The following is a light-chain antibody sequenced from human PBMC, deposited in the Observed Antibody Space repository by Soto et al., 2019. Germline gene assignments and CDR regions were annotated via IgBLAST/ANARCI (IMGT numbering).Light chain of an antibody. CDR1: SSDAGGYNY. CDR3: NSYTSGSSWV. V-gene: IGLV2-14*03. Sequence: QSALTQPASVSGSPGQSITISCTGTSSDAGGYNYVSWYQQHSGKAPKLMIYDVRNRPSGVSNRFSGSKSGNTASLTISGLQAEDEADYYCNSYTSGSSWVFGGGTKLTVL. CDR2: DVR. J-gene: IGLJ3*02.